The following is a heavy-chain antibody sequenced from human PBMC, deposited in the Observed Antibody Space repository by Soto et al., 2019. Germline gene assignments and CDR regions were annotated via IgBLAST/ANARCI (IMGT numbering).Heavy chain of an antibody. CDR3: ARDGGGGYYDSSGYMGV. Sequence: EVQLVETGGGLIQPGGSLRLSCAASGITVSTNYMSWVRQAPGKGLEWVSVIYSDGKTFYADSVKGRFTISRDNSQNTVSLQMNSLRADDTAVYYWARDGGGGYYDSSGYMGVWGQGTLVTVSS. V-gene: IGHV3-53*02. CDR2: IYSDGKT. D-gene: IGHD3-22*01. J-gene: IGHJ4*02. CDR1: GITVSTNY.